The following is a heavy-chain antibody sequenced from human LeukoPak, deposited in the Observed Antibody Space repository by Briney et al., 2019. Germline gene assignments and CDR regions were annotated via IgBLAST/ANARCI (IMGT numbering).Heavy chain of an antibody. CDR3: AREGYSNSYYYYYMDV. Sequence: GASVKVSCKASGGTFSSYAISWVRQAPGQGLEWMGGIIPIFGTANYAQKFQGRVTITTDESTSTAYMELSSLRSEDTAVYYCAREGYSNSYYYYYMDVWGKGTTVTVSS. V-gene: IGHV1-69*05. CDR2: IIPIFGTA. CDR1: GGTFSSYA. D-gene: IGHD4-11*01. J-gene: IGHJ6*03.